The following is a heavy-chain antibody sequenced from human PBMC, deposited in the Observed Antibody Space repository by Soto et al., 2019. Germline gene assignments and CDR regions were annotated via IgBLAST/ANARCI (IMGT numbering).Heavy chain of an antibody. Sequence: GGSLRLSCVVSGFTFSSSWMHWVRQGPGKGLVWVSRMNPDGSAINYADSVKGRFTTSRDNAKNILYLQMNSLRAEDTALYYCVTGWSEYWGQGTLVTVSSGSYTLDYWGQGTLVTVSS. D-gene: IGHD2-8*02. V-gene: IGHV3-74*01. CDR1: GFTFSSSW. CDR3: VTGWSEYWGQGTLVTVSSGSYTLDY. J-gene: IGHJ4*02. CDR2: MNPDGSAI.